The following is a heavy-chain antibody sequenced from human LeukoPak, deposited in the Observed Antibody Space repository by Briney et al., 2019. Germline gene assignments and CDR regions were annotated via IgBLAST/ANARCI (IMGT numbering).Heavy chain of an antibody. CDR3: AHRRKTAMVLDY. V-gene: IGHV2-5*02. J-gene: IGHJ4*02. CDR1: GLTLSTSGVG. D-gene: IGHD5-18*01. CDR2: IYRDDDK. Sequence: SGPTLVNPTQTLTLTGTFSGLTLSTSGVGVGWIRQPPGKALEWLALIYRDDDKRYSPSLKSRLTITKDTSKNQVVLTMTNMDPVDTATYYCAHRRKTAMVLDYWGQGTLVTVSS.